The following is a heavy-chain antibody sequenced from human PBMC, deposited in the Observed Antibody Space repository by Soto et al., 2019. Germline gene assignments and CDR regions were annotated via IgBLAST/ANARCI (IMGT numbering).Heavy chain of an antibody. J-gene: IGHJ4*02. CDR3: ASDPPRSGSYYTYFDY. D-gene: IGHD3-10*01. Sequence: GGSVKVYFKASGGTFSSYAISLVRQAPGQGLEWMGGIIPIFGTANYAQKFQGRVTITADESTSTAYMELSSLRSEDTAVYYCASDPPRSGSYYTYFDYWGQGTLVTVSS. CDR2: IIPIFGTA. CDR1: GGTFSSYA. V-gene: IGHV1-69*13.